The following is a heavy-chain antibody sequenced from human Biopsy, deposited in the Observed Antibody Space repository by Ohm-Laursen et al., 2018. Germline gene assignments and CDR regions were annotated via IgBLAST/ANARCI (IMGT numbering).Heavy chain of an antibody. CDR2: IFYRGST. CDR1: AGSISNNNYY. Sequence: GTLSLTCTVSAGSISNNNYYWGWIRQPPGKGLAWFGSIFYRGSTNYKPSLKSRVNISVDTSKNQFSLKLNSVTAADTAVYYCARDYDTSGYYYVSWGQGTLVTVSS. D-gene: IGHD3-22*01. V-gene: IGHV4-39*01. CDR3: ARDYDTSGYYYVS. J-gene: IGHJ5*02.